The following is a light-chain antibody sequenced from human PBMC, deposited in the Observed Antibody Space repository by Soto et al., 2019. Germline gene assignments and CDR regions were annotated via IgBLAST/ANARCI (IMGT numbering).Light chain of an antibody. Sequence: QSVLTQPPSVSGAPGQRVTISCTGSSSNIGAGYDVHWYQQLPGTAPKLLIYANSNRPSGVPDRFSGSKSGTSASRAITGLQAEYEADYYCHSYDSSLSVVFGGGTKLTVL. CDR1: SSNIGAGYD. V-gene: IGLV1-40*01. J-gene: IGLJ2*01. CDR2: ANS. CDR3: HSYDSSLSVV.